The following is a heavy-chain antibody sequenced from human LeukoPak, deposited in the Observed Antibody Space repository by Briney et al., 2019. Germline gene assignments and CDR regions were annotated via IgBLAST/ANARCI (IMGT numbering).Heavy chain of an antibody. Sequence: EASVKVSCKASGGTFTSFAVSWVRQAPGQGLEWMGGIIPIFGTANYAQKFQGKVTITTDESTSTAYMELSSLRSEDTAVYYCARDTYYYDRSGFFDYWGQGTLVTVSS. D-gene: IGHD3-22*01. CDR1: GGTFTSFA. V-gene: IGHV1-69*05. J-gene: IGHJ4*02. CDR2: IIPIFGTA. CDR3: ARDTYYYDRSGFFDY.